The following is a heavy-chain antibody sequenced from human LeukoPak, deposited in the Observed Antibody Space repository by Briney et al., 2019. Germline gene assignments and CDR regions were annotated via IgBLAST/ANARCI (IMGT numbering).Heavy chain of an antibody. Sequence: GGSLRLSCAASGFTFSTYAMSWVRQAPGKGLEWVSIISGRGDTIYYADSVKGRFTISRDNSKNTLSLQMNSLRVEDTAMYFCAKDIQLSTWGLGTMVTVSS. V-gene: IGHV3-23*01. CDR3: AKDIQLST. J-gene: IGHJ3*01. CDR2: ISGRGDTI. D-gene: IGHD5-24*01. CDR1: GFTFSTYA.